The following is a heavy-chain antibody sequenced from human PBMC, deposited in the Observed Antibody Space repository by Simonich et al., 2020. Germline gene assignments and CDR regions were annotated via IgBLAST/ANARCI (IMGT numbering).Heavy chain of an antibody. CDR3: ATSNLGRYYYYMDV. Sequence: VQLVQSGAEVNKPGASVKVSCKASGYTFTSYDINWVRQATGKGLEGMGIVDPEEGETIYAEKFQGRVTITADTSTDTAYMELSSLRSEDTAVYYCATSNLGRYYYYMDVWGKGTTVTVSS. CDR2: VDPEEGET. V-gene: IGHV1-69-2*01. CDR1: GYTFTSYD. D-gene: IGHD1-7*01. J-gene: IGHJ6*03.